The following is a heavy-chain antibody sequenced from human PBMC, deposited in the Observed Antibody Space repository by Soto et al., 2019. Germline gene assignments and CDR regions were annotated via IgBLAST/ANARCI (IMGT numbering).Heavy chain of an antibody. CDR1: GYTFNKYS. V-gene: IGHV1-18*04. J-gene: IGHJ4*02. CDR3: TRVNGDFAGDFDY. CDR2: ISASNVNT. Sequence: QGPLVQSGAEVKKPWASVKVSCKASGYTFNKYSISWVRQAPGQGLEWRGWISASNVNTDFAQKFQGRVTMAIDTSTTTAYMELTSLRSDDAAGCYCTRVNGDFAGDFDYWGQGTLVTASS. D-gene: IGHD4-17*01.